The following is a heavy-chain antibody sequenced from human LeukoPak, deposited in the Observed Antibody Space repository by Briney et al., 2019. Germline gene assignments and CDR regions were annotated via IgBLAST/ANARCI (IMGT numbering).Heavy chain of an antibody. V-gene: IGHV3-7*01. J-gene: IGHJ6*02. CDR1: GFTFSSYW. CDR2: IKQDGSEK. Sequence: GGSLRLSCAASGFTFSSYWMSWVRQAPGKGLEWVANIKQDGSEKYYVDSVKGRFTTSRDNAKNTLYLQMNSLRAEDTAVYYCASITMARGVMSYYYGMDVWGQGTTVTVSS. D-gene: IGHD3-10*01. CDR3: ASITMARGVMSYYYGMDV.